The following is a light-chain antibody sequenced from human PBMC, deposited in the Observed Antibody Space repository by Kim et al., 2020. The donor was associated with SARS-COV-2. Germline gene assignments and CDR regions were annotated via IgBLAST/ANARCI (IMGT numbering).Light chain of an antibody. CDR3: AAWDDSLDGYV. V-gene: IGLV1-44*01. Sequence: ELTQPPSASGTPGQRVTISCSGSNSNIGTNTVNWYQQLPGTAPKLLIYSNSQRPSGVPDRFSGSKSGTSAFLAISGLQSEDEADYYCAAWDDSLDGYVFGTGTKVTVL. J-gene: IGLJ1*01. CDR2: SNS. CDR1: NSNIGTNT.